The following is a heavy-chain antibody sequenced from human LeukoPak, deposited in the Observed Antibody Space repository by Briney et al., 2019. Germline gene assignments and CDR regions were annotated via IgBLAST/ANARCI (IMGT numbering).Heavy chain of an antibody. CDR1: RFTLSIYW. V-gene: IGHV3-74*01. Sequence: PGGSLTPSCAVSRFTLSIYWIHWVRQAPGEGLVWVSRINPDGSRTDYADSVKGRFTISRDNTKNTVDVQMNSLRAEDTAVYYCARDFEAPSNCWGQGTLVTVSS. CDR2: INPDGSRT. J-gene: IGHJ4*02. CDR3: ARDFEAPSNC. D-gene: IGHD3-9*01.